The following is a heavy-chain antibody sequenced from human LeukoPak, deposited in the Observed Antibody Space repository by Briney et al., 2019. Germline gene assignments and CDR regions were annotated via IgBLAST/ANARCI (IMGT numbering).Heavy chain of an antibody. D-gene: IGHD3-22*01. J-gene: IGHJ4*02. CDR2: ISDDGSNE. V-gene: IGHV3-30*04. CDR1: GFTFSSYA. CDR3: ARDPNYYDSSGHLAY. Sequence: GRSLRLSCAASGFTFSSYAMHWVRQAPGKGLECVAVISDDGSNEYYAESVKGRFTISRDNSKNTQYLQMNGLRAEATAVYYCARDPNYYDSSGHLAYWGQGTLVTVSS.